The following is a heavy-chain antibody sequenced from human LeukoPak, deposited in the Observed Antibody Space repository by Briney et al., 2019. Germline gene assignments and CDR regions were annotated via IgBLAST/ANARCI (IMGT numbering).Heavy chain of an antibody. V-gene: IGHV1-18*01. D-gene: IGHD3-16*01. CDR3: AREWASRMGELDY. CDR2: ISAYNGNT. J-gene: IGHJ4*02. CDR1: GYTFTSYG. Sequence: GASVKVSCKASGYTFTSYGISWVRQAPGXXXXXMGWISAYNGNTNYAQKLQGRVTMTTDTSTSTAYMELRSLRSDDTAVYYCAREWASRMGELDYWGQGTLVTVSS.